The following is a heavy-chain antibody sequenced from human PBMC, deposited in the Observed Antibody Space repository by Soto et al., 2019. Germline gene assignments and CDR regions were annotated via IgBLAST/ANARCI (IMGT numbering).Heavy chain of an antibody. D-gene: IGHD3-9*01. CDR1: GGSFSGYY. CDR3: ARQVTYDILAPPCLLDS. J-gene: IGHJ4*02. Sequence: PSETLSLTCAVYGGSFSGYYWSWIRQSPGRGLEWIGSIYYTGTTYYTPSLKNRVSLSVDTPRNQFSLNLRSATAADTAMYYCARQVTYDILAPPCLLDSWGQGSLVTVS. CDR2: IYYTGTT. V-gene: IGHV4-34*01.